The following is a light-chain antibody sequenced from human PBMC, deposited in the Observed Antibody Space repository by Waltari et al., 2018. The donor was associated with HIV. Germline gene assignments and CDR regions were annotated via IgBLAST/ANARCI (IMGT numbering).Light chain of an antibody. CDR3: QQYGSSPPRIT. CDR1: QSVSSSY. Sequence: EIVLTQSPGTLSLSPGERATLSCRASQSVSSSYLAWYQQKPGQAPRLLIYGASSRATCIPDRFSGSGSGTDFTLTISRLEPEDFAVYYCQQYGSSPPRITFGPGTKVDIK. CDR2: GAS. V-gene: IGKV3-20*01. J-gene: IGKJ3*01.